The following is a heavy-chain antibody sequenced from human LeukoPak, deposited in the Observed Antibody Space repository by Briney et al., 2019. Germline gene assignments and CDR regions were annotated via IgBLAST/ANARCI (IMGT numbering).Heavy chain of an antibody. CDR2: INPNSGGT. Sequence: ASVKVSCEASGYTFTGYYMHWVRQAPGQGLEWMGWINPNSGGTNYAQKFQGRVTMTRDTSISTAYMEPSRLRSDDTAVYYCARGSRYCSSTSCWEFDYWGQGTLVTVSS. D-gene: IGHD2-2*01. CDR1: GYTFTGYY. V-gene: IGHV1-2*02. CDR3: ARGSRYCSSTSCWEFDY. J-gene: IGHJ4*02.